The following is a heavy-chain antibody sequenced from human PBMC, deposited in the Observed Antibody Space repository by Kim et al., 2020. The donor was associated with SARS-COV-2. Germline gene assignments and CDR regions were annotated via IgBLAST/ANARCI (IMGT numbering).Heavy chain of an antibody. D-gene: IGHD3-22*01. Sequence: GGSLRLSCAASGFTFGDFALHWVRQAPGKGLEWVSGITWNGGYIGYADSVQGRFTISRDNAESSLYLQMNSLRAEDTAFYYCAKDLVPHYHDNTKGAFDIWGQGTLVTVSS. CDR2: ITWNGGYI. V-gene: IGHV3-9*01. CDR3: AKDLVPHYHDNTKGAFDI. J-gene: IGHJ3*02. CDR1: GFTFGDFA.